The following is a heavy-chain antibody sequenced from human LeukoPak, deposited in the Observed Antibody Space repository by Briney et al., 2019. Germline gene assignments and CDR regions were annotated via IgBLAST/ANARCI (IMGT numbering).Heavy chain of an antibody. D-gene: IGHD3-22*01. CDR2: ISGSGGST. Sequence: GGSLRLSCAASGFTFSSYAMSWVRQAPGKGLEWVSAISGSGGSTYYADSVEGRFTISRDNSKNTLYLQMNSLRAEDTAVYYCAKDTYDSSGYPQWFDPWGQGTLVTVSS. V-gene: IGHV3-23*01. CDR1: GFTFSSYA. J-gene: IGHJ5*02. CDR3: AKDTYDSSGYPQWFDP.